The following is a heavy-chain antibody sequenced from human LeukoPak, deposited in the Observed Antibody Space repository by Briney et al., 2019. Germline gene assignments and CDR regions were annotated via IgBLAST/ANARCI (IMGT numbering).Heavy chain of an antibody. Sequence: PGGSLRLSCAASGFTFSSYAMSWVRQAPGKGLEWVSAISGSGGSTYYADSVKGRFTISRDNSKNTLYLQMNSLRAEDTAVYYCAKRGVRGSYYYYMDVWGKGTTVTVSS. V-gene: IGHV3-23*01. CDR2: ISGSGGST. J-gene: IGHJ6*03. CDR1: GFTFSSYA. CDR3: AKRGVRGSYYYYMDV. D-gene: IGHD3-10*01.